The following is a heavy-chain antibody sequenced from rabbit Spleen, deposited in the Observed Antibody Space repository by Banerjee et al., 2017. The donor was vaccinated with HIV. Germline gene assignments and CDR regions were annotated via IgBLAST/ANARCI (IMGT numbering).Heavy chain of an antibody. Sequence: QSLEESGGDLVKPGASLTLTCTASGFSLSNNYVMCWVRQAPGKGLEWIACIYAGSSGSTYYASWAKGRFTISKTSSTTVTLQMSSLTGADTATYFCASGSGDYYFNLWGPGPLVTVS. D-gene: IGHD8-1*01. V-gene: IGHV1S40*01. CDR3: ASGSGDYYFNL. CDR2: IYAGSSGST. CDR1: GFSLSNNYV. J-gene: IGHJ4*01.